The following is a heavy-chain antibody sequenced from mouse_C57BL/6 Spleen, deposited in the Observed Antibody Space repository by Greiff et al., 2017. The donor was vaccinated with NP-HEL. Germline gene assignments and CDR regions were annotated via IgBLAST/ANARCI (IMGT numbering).Heavy chain of an antibody. CDR2: IWSGGST. CDR1: GFSLTSYG. J-gene: IGHJ3*01. D-gene: IGHD2-4*01. Sequence: VHLVESGPGLVQPSQSLSIPCTVSGFSLTSYGVHWVRQSPGKGLEWLGVIWSGGSTDYNAAFISRLSISKDNSKSQVFFKMNSLQADDTAIYYCARKEVDYAWFAYWGQGTLVTVSA. V-gene: IGHV2-2*01. CDR3: ARKEVDYAWFAY.